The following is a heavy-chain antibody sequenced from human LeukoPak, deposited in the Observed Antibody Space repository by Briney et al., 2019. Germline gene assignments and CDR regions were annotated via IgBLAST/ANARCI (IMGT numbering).Heavy chain of an antibody. CDR3: ARVPIRRLYDSSGYYLDY. Sequence: PSETLSLTCTVSGGSISSGSYYWSWIRQPAGKGLEWIGRIYTSGSTNYNPSLKSRVTISVDTSKNQFSLKLSSVTAADTAVYYCARVPIRRLYDSSGYYLDYWGQGTLVTVSS. CDR2: IYTSGST. V-gene: IGHV4-61*02. D-gene: IGHD3-22*01. CDR1: GGSISSGSYY. J-gene: IGHJ4*02.